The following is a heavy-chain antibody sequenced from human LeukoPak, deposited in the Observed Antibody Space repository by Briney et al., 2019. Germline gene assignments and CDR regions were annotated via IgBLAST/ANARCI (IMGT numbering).Heavy chain of an antibody. D-gene: IGHD1-26*01. Sequence: GKSLRLSCATSGFTFNSYTMHWVRQAPGKGLEWVALISLDGSYRFYSDSVKGRFTISRDETKSTLYLQMSSLRAEDTAVYYCARDSGTLAFLHWGQGTLVTVSS. V-gene: IGHV3-30-3*01. CDR1: GFTFNSYT. CDR3: ARDSGTLAFLH. CDR2: ISLDGSYR. J-gene: IGHJ1*01.